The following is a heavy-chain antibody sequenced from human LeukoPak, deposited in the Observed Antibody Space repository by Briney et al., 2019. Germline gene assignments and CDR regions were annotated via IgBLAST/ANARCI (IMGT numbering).Heavy chain of an antibody. CDR1: GFTFSSYA. CDR2: ISSNGGRT. CDR3: VKDRSPGSSRYGPFDH. V-gene: IGHV3-64D*06. J-gene: IGHJ4*02. Sequence: PSGSLRLSCSASGFTFSSYAMHWVRQAPGKGLQYVSAISSNGGRTYYADSVKGRFTVSRDNSKNTLDLQMSSLRAEDTVVYYCVKDRSPGSSRYGPFDHWGQGTLVTVSS. D-gene: IGHD6-13*01.